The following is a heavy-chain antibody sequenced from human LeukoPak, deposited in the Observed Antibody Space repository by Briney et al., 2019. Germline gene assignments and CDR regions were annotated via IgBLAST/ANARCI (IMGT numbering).Heavy chain of an antibody. Sequence: SETLSLTCAVYGGSFSGYYWSWIRQPPGKGLEWIGEINHSGSTNYNPSLKSRVTISADTSKNQFSLKLSSVTAADTAVYYCARGRRAYYYGSGSFLDYFQHWGQGTLVTVSS. CDR2: INHSGST. CDR1: GGSFSGYY. CDR3: ARGRRAYYYGSGSFLDYFQH. D-gene: IGHD3-10*01. V-gene: IGHV4-34*01. J-gene: IGHJ1*01.